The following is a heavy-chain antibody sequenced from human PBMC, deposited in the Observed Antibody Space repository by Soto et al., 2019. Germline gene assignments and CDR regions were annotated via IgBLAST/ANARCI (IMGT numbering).Heavy chain of an antibody. J-gene: IGHJ4*02. CDR3: ARGDVYYYDSSGYFHYFDY. CDR2: IYYSGST. Sequence: SETLSLTCTVSGGSXSSYYWSWIRQPPGKGLEWIGYIYYSGSTNYNPSLKSRVTISVDTSKNQFSLKLSSVTAADTAVYYCARGDVYYYDSSGYFHYFDYWGQGTLVTVSS. CDR1: GGSXSSYY. V-gene: IGHV4-59*01. D-gene: IGHD3-22*01.